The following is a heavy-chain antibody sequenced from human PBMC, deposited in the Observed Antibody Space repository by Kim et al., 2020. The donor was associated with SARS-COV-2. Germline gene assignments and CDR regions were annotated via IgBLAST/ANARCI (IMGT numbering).Heavy chain of an antibody. D-gene: IGHD1-1*01. V-gene: IGHV3-73*01. CDR3: TRVPGKTLAFGDAFD. Sequence: GGSLRLSCAASGFIFSGSAMHWVRQASGKGLEWVGRIRSKANSYATADAASVKGRFTISRDDSKTTTYLQMNSLKTEDTAVYYCTRVPGKTLAFGDAFD. J-gene: IGHJ3*02. CDR2: IRSKANSYAT. CDR1: GFIFSGSA.